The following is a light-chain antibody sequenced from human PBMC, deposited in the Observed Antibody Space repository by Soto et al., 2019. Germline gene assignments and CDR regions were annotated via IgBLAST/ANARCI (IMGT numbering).Light chain of an antibody. CDR2: KAS. CDR1: QSISSW. CDR3: QQYDSYSRT. J-gene: IGKJ1*01. V-gene: IGKV1-5*03. Sequence: DLQMTQSPSTLSASVGDRVTITCRASQSISSWLAWYQQKPGKAPKLLIYKASSLESGVPSRFSGSGSGTEFTLTISCLQPDDFATYYCQQYDSYSRTFGQGTKVDIK.